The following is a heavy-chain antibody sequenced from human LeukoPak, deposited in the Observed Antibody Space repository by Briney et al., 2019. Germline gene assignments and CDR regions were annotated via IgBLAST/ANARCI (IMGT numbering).Heavy chain of an antibody. D-gene: IGHD2-2*01. CDR3: ARDGCSSTSCYSPYYYYYYMDV. J-gene: IGHJ6*03. V-gene: IGHV1-8*01. Sequence: ASVTVSCKASGYTFTSYDINWVRQATGQGLEWMGWMNPNSGNTGYAQKFQGRVTMTRNTSISTAYMELSSLRSEDTAVYYCARDGCSSTSCYSPYYYYYYMDVWGKGITVTVSS. CDR2: MNPNSGNT. CDR1: GYTFTSYD.